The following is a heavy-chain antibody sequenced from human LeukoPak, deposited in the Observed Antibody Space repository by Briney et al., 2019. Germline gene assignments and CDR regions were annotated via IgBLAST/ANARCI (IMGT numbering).Heavy chain of an antibody. J-gene: IGHJ4*02. D-gene: IGHD3-22*01. CDR3: ARHPRDSSGYPFFPGGTNFDY. CDR2: ISAYSGST. V-gene: IGHV1-18*01. Sequence: GASVKVSCKASGYTFTGYGISWVRQAPGQGLEWMGWISAYSGSTNYAQKLQGRVTMTTDTSTSTAYMELRSLRSDDTAVYYCARHPRDSSGYPFFPGGTNFDYWGQGTLVTVSS. CDR1: GYTFTGYG.